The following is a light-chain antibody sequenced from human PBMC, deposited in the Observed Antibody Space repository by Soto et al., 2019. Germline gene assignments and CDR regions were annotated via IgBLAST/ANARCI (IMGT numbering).Light chain of an antibody. Sequence: EIVLTQSPATLSLSPGERATLSCRASQSCSSYLAWYQQKPGQAPRLLIYDASNRATGIPARFSGSGSGTDFTLTISSLEPEDFAVYYCQQRSNWFLTFGGGTKVDI. V-gene: IGKV3-11*01. CDR2: DAS. CDR3: QQRSNWFLT. J-gene: IGKJ4*01. CDR1: QSCSSY.